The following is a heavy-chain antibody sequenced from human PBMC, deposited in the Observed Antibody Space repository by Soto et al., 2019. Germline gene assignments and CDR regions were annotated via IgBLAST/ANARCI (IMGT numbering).Heavy chain of an antibody. V-gene: IGHV4-34*01. D-gene: IGHD3-16*02. Sequence: SETLSLTCDVYGGSFSGYYWSWIRQPPGKGLEWIGEINHSGSTNYNPSLKSRVTISVDTSKNQFSLKLSSVTAADTAVYHCAISDPYYYYMDVWGKGTTVTV. CDR1: GGSFSGYY. CDR2: INHSGST. J-gene: IGHJ6*03. CDR3: AISDPYYYYMDV.